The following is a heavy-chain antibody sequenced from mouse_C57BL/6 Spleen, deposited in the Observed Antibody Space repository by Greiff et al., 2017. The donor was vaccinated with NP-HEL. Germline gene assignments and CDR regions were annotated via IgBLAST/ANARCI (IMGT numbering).Heavy chain of an antibody. D-gene: IGHD2-4*01. CDR3: ARDGYDYDAFDY. CDR1: GFTFSSYA. Sequence: EVQGVESGGGLVKPGGSLKLSCAASGFTFSSYAMSWVRQTPEKRLEWVATISDGGSYTYYPDNVKGRFTISRDNAKNNLYLQMSHLKSEDTAMYYCARDGYDYDAFDYWGQGTTLTVSS. J-gene: IGHJ2*01. CDR2: ISDGGSYT. V-gene: IGHV5-4*01.